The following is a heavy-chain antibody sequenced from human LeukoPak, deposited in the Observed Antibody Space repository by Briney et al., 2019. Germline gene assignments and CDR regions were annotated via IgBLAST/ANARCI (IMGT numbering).Heavy chain of an antibody. CDR1: GDSFGTYG. Sequence: SVKVSCKASGDSFGTYGITWVRQALGQGLEWMGGFNPIFGSAQYAQKFQGRVTITADESTSTAYMELSSLRSEDTAVYYCTRETSSRYFDYWGQGTLVTVSS. CDR2: FNPIFGSA. CDR3: TRETSSRYFDY. V-gene: IGHV1-69*01. J-gene: IGHJ4*02.